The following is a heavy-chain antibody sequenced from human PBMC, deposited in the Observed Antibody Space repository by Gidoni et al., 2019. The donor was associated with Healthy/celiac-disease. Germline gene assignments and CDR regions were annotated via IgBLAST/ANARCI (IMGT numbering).Heavy chain of an antibody. CDR3: ARGDYFDY. J-gene: IGHJ4*02. Sequence: QVQLQESGPGLVKPSETLSLTCTVSGGSISSYYWSWIRQPPGKGLEWIGYIYYSGSTNYNPSLKSRVTISVDTSKNQFSLKLSSVTAADTAVYYCARGDYFDYWGQGTLVTVSS. CDR1: GGSISSYY. CDR2: IYYSGST. V-gene: IGHV4-59*01.